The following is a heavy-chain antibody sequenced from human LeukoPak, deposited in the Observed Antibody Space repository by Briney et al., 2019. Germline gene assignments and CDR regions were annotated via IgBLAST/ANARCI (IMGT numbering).Heavy chain of an antibody. J-gene: IGHJ4*02. CDR3: AKGRGGSSNWGPDY. Sequence: GRSLRLSCTASGFTFRNYGMNWVRQAPGKGLERVAGIWYDGSNKDYVDSVKGRLTISRDNSKNTLYLEMNSLTVEDTAVYYCAKGRGGSSNWGPDYWGQGTQVTSPQ. V-gene: IGHV3-33*06. D-gene: IGHD7-27*01. CDR2: IWYDGSNK. CDR1: GFTFRNYG.